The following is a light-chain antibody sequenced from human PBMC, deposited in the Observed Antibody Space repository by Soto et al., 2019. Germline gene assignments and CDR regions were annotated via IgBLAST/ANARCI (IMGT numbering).Light chain of an antibody. CDR1: SSDVGGYNY. Sequence: SALTQPASVSGSPGQPITISCTGTSSDVGGYNYVSWYQQHPGKAPKFMIYDVSNRPSGVSNRFSGSKSGNTASLTISGLQAEDEADYYCSSYTTSNTRQIVFGTGTKVTVL. CDR3: SSYTTSNTRQIV. CDR2: DVS. J-gene: IGLJ1*01. V-gene: IGLV2-14*01.